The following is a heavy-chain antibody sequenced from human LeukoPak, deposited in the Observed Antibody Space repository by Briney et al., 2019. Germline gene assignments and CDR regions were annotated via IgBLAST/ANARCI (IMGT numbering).Heavy chain of an antibody. CDR1: GFTFDDYA. J-gene: IGHJ4*02. V-gene: IGHV3-9*01. Sequence: GGPLRLSCAASGFTFDDYAMHWVRQAPGKGLEWVSGISWNSGSIGYADSVKGRFTISRDNAKNSLYLQMNSLRAEDTAVYYCARSDGGAHFDYWGQGTLVTVSS. CDR2: ISWNSGSI. D-gene: IGHD3-16*01. CDR3: ARSDGGAHFDY.